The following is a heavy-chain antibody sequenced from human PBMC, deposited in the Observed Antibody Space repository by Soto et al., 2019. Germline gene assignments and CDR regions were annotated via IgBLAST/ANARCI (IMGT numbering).Heavy chain of an antibody. V-gene: IGHV4-61*01. Sequence: ASETLSLTCTVSGGSVSSGTYYWSWIRQPPGKELEWIGYVYYTGSTNYNPSLMSRVTISVDMSNNQFSLKLSSVTAADTAVYYCARAAPAEYFQPWGQGTLVTVSS. D-gene: IGHD2-15*01. J-gene: IGHJ1*01. CDR3: ARAAPAEYFQP. CDR1: GGSVSSGTYY. CDR2: VYYTGST.